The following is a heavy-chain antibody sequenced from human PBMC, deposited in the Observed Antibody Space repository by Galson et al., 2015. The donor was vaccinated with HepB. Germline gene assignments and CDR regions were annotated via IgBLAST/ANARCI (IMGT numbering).Heavy chain of an antibody. D-gene: IGHD2-2*01. CDR1: GFTFSRYA. Sequence: SLRLSCAASGFTFSRYAMNWVRQAPGKGLECVAAIGGSGNRTMYADSVRGRFTISRDNSKDMVFLQMGSLRVEDTAVYYCAKYPAVTSGPPFWGQGTQVTVAS. J-gene: IGHJ1*01. CDR2: IGGSGNRT. V-gene: IGHV3-23*05. CDR3: AKYPAVTSGPPF.